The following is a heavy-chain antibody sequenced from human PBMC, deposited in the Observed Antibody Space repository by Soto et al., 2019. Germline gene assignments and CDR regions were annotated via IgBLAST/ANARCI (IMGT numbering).Heavy chain of an antibody. CDR2: INHSGST. D-gene: IGHD4-4*01. Sequence: QVQLQQWGAGLLKPSETLSLTCAVYGGSFSGYYWSWIRQPPGKGLEWIGEINHSGSTNYNPSLTGRVTISVDTSKNQFSLKLSSVTAADTAVYYCARGIPRLQYDPWGQGTLVTVSS. CDR1: GGSFSGYY. CDR3: ARGIPRLQYDP. J-gene: IGHJ5*02. V-gene: IGHV4-34*01.